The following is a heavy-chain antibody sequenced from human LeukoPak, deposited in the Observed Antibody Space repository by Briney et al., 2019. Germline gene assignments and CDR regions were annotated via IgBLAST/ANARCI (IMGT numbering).Heavy chain of an antibody. CDR1: GYTLTELS. V-gene: IGHV1-24*01. Sequence: ASVKVSCKVSGYTLTELSMHWVRQAPGKGLEWMGGFDPEDGGTIYAQKFQGRVTMTEDTSTDTAYMELSSLRSEDTAVYYCATATGSGWYWFDPWGQGTLVTVSS. CDR3: ATATGSGWYWFDP. J-gene: IGHJ5*02. CDR2: FDPEDGGT. D-gene: IGHD6-19*01.